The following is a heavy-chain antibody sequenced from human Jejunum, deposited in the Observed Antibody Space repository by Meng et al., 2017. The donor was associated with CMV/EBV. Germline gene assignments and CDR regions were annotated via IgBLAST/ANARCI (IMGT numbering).Heavy chain of an antibody. D-gene: IGHD3-16*01. CDR1: GASISTNY. CDR3: ARVLGPVAAPSRFDP. J-gene: IGHJ5*02. CDR2: ISYSGST. Sequence: GASISTNYWGWVRQPPGKGLGWIGYISYSGSTSYSPSLNSRLTMSVDTSKNQFSLRLSSVTAADTAMYYCARVLGPVAAPSRFDPWGPGTLVTVSS. V-gene: IGHV4-59*01.